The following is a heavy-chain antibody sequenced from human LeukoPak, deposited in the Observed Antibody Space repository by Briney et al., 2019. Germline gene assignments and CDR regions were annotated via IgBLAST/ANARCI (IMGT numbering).Heavy chain of an antibody. CDR3: ARRGGRWGYGDYDPNFDY. J-gene: IGHJ4*02. D-gene: IGHD4-17*01. CDR2: IYYSGST. V-gene: IGHV4-39*07. Sequence: SETLSLTCTVSGGSISSSSYYWGWIRQPPGKGLEWIGSIYYSGSTYYNPSLKSRVTISVDTSKNQFSLKLSSVTAADTAVYYCARRGGRWGYGDYDPNFDYWGQGTLVTVSS. CDR1: GGSISSSSYY.